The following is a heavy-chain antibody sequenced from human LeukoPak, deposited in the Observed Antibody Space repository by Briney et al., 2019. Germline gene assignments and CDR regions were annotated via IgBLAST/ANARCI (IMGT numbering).Heavy chain of an antibody. CDR1: LYTFTRYG. Sequence: VTVSFKSSLYTFTRYGMSGVSPARCQGVEGMGLISSYSGNTNYAQKLQGRVTMTTDTSTSTAYLEIRSLRPDDTAMYYCARVRVESRLGSTSYYYYYMDVWGKGTTVNGSS. CDR2: ISSYSGNT. D-gene: IGHD2-2*01. CDR3: ARVRVESRLGSTSYYYYYMDV. J-gene: IGHJ6*03. V-gene: IGHV1-18*01.